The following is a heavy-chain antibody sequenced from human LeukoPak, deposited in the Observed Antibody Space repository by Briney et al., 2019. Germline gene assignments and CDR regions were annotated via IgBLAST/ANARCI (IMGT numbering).Heavy chain of an antibody. CDR1: GGTFSSYA. CDR3: ARPLYYYYGMDV. J-gene: IGHJ6*02. CDR2: VIPILGIA. V-gene: IGHV1-69*04. Sequence: SVKVSCKASGGTFSSYAISWVRQAPGQGLEWMGRVIPILGIANYAQKFQGRVTITADKSTSTAYMELSSLRSEDTAVYYCARPLYYYYGMDVWGQGTTVTVSS.